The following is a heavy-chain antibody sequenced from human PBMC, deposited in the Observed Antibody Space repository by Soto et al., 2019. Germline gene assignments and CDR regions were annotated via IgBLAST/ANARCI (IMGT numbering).Heavy chain of an antibody. J-gene: IGHJ4*02. D-gene: IGHD5-12*01. CDR3: ARGEATIEGSCDY. Sequence: QVQLVQSGAEVKKPGSSVKVSCKASGGTFSSYAISWVRQAPGQGLEWMGGIIPIFGTTNYAQKFPGRVTITAEEYKRTAHMELSSLRSEDTAVYYCARGEATIEGSCDYWGQGTLVPVSS. V-gene: IGHV1-69*12. CDR2: IIPIFGTT. CDR1: GGTFSSYA.